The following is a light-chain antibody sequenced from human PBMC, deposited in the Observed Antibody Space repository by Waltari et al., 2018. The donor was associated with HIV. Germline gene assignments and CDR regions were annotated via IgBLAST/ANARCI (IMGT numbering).Light chain of an antibody. Sequence: QSVLTQPPSASGTPGQRVTISCSGGSSNIGRDTVNWYQHLPGTAPKLLIYNNNRRPSGVPDRFSGSKSCTSASLAISGLQSEDEADYYCASWDGSLNGWVFGGGTKLTVL. V-gene: IGLV1-44*01. CDR2: NNN. CDR3: ASWDGSLNGWV. J-gene: IGLJ3*02. CDR1: SSNIGRDT.